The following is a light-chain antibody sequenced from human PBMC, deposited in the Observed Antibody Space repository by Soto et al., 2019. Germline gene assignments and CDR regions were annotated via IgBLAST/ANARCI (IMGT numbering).Light chain of an antibody. V-gene: IGKV1-27*01. CDR3: QNYDSVPVI. Sequence: DIQMTQSPSSLSASVGDRVTITRRASQGISNYLAWYQQKPGKPPSLLMYDASTLQSGVPSRFSGSGSGTDFTLTISSLQPEDVATYYCQNYDSVPVIFGPGTKVDI. CDR1: QGISNY. CDR2: DAS. J-gene: IGKJ3*01.